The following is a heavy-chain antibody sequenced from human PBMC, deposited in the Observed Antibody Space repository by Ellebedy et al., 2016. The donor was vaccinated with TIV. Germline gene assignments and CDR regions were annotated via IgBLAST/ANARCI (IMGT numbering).Heavy chain of an antibody. J-gene: IGHJ4*02. V-gene: IGHV3-30*18. D-gene: IGHD7-27*01. CDR3: AKDRTGVLDY. CDR1: GFTFSSYG. Sequence: GGSLRLXXAASGFTFSSYGMHWVRQAPGKGLEWVAVISYDGSNKYYADSVKGRFTISRDNSKNTLYLQMNSLRAEDTAVYYCAKDRTGVLDYWGQGTLVTVSS. CDR2: ISYDGSNK.